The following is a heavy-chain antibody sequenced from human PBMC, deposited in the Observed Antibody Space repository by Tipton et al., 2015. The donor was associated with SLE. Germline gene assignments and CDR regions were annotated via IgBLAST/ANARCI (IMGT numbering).Heavy chain of an antibody. CDR1: EFTFRDYV. D-gene: IGHD6-19*01. Sequence: GSLRLSCAASEFTFRDYVMTWVRQAPGKGLEWVSSISGSGASTYYADSVKGRFTISRDNSRNTLNLQMISLRAEDTAVYFCAKDPHSSAWFNNYFDSWGQGTLVTVSS. V-gene: IGHV3-23*01. J-gene: IGHJ4*02. CDR3: AKDPHSSAWFNNYFDS. CDR2: ISGSGAST.